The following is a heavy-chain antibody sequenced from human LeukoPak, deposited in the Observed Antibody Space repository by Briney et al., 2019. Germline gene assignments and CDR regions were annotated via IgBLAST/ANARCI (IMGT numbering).Heavy chain of an antibody. V-gene: IGHV4-34*01. CDR1: GGAFSGYY. Sequence: SETLSLTCAVYGGAFSGYYWSWIRQPPGKGLEWIGEINHSGSTNYTPSLKSRVTISVDTSKKQFSLKLSSVTAADTAVYYCARTMVRGVIKVPPGYAPCGQGSLVTVSS. CDR2: INHSGST. J-gene: IGHJ5*02. CDR3: ARTMVRGVIKVPPGYAP. D-gene: IGHD3-10*01.